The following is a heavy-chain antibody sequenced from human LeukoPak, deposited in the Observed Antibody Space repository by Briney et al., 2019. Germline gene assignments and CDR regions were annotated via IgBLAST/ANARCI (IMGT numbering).Heavy chain of an antibody. J-gene: IGHJ3*02. CDR2: IRYDGSDK. CDR3: AKDKGDAFDI. V-gene: IGHV3-30*02. Sequence: PGGSLRLSCAASGFTFSSYGMHWVRQAPGKGLEWVAFIRYDGSDKYYADSVKGRFTISRDNSKNTLYLQMNSLRAEDTAVYYCAKDKGDAFDIWGQGTMVTVSS. CDR1: GFTFSSYG.